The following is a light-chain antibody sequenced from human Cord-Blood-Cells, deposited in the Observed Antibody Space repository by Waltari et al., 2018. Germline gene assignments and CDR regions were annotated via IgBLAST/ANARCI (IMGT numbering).Light chain of an antibody. CDR3: QQYNSYSYT. CDR2: KAS. J-gene: IGKJ2*01. Sequence: DIQMTQSPSTLSASVGDRVTITCRASQSISSWLAWYQQKPGKAPKLLLYKASSLESGVPSRFSGSGSGTEFTLTISSLQPDDFATYDCQQYNSYSYTFGQGTKLEIK. V-gene: IGKV1-5*03. CDR1: QSISSW.